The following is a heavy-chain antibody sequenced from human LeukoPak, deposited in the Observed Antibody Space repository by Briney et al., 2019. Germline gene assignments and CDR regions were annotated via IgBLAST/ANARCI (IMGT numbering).Heavy chain of an antibody. Sequence: PGGSLRLSCAASGFTFSSYAMNWVRQAPGKGLEWVSTISTGDSGTYYADSVKGRFTISRDNSRNTLYLQMDSLRAEDTAVYYCAKSPVTTQGNRFDSWGQGTLVTVSS. CDR3: AKSPVTTQGNRFDS. CDR1: GFTFSSYA. CDR2: ISTGDSGT. J-gene: IGHJ4*02. V-gene: IGHV3-23*01. D-gene: IGHD4-17*01.